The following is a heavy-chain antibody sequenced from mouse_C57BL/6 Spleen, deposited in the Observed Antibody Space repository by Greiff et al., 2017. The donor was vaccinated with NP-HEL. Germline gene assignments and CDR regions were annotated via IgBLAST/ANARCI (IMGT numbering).Heavy chain of an antibody. V-gene: IGHV1-50*01. Sequence: QVQLQQPGAELVKPGASVKLSCKASGYTFTSYWMQWVKQRPGQGLEWIGEIDPSDSYTNYNQKFKGKATLTVDTSSSTAYMQLSSLTSEDSAVYYCARSDYYYAMDYWGQRTSVTVSS. CDR3: ARSDYYYAMDY. J-gene: IGHJ4*01. CDR2: IDPSDSYT. CDR1: GYTFTSYW.